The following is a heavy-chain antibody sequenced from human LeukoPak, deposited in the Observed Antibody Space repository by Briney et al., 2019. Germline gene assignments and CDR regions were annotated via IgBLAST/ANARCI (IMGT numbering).Heavy chain of an antibody. CDR2: IYHSGST. D-gene: IGHD1-1*01. CDR3: ARVSWFPGTSYYYMDV. CDR1: GYSISSGYY. J-gene: IGHJ6*03. Sequence: PSETLSLTCTVSGYSISSGYYRGWIRQPPGKGLEWIGSIYHSGSTYYNPSLKSRVTISVDTSKNQFSLKLSSVTAADTAVYYCARVSWFPGTSYYYMDVWGKGTTVTVS. V-gene: IGHV4-38-2*02.